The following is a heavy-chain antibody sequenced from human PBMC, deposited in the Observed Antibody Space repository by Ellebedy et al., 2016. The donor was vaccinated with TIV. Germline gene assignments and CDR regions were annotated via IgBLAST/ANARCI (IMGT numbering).Heavy chain of an antibody. J-gene: IGHJ4*02. Sequence: GESLKISCAASGFTFNSYAMHWVRQAPGKGLDWVAVISFDGNSKYYADSVKGRFTISRDNSMTTLYLEMNSLRAEDTAVYYCAKDSGRRRSWDNDYWGQGTLVTVSS. V-gene: IGHV3-30-3*02. CDR3: AKDSGRRRSWDNDY. D-gene: IGHD3-10*01. CDR2: ISFDGNSK. CDR1: GFTFNSYA.